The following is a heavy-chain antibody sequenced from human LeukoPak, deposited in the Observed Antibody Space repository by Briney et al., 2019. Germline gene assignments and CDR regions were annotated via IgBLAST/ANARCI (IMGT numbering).Heavy chain of an antibody. CDR1: GFTFSSYG. D-gene: IGHD3-22*01. Sequence: GGSLRLSCAASGFTFSSYGMSWVRQAPGKGLEWVSAISGSGGSTYYVDSVKGRFTISRDNSKNTLYMQMNSLRAEDTAVYYCAKSLVNYYDSSGYYPLDYWGQGTLVTVSS. CDR3: AKSLVNYYDSSGYYPLDY. CDR2: ISGSGGST. V-gene: IGHV3-23*01. J-gene: IGHJ4*02.